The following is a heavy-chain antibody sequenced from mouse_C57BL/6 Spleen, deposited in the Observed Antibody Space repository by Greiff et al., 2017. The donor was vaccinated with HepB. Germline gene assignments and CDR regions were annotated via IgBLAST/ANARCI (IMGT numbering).Heavy chain of an antibody. D-gene: IGHD2-4*01. Sequence: VQLQQSGPELVKPGASVKISCKASGYTFTDYYMNWVKQSHGKSLEWIGDINPNNGGTSYNQKFKGKATLTVDKSSSTAYMELRSLTSEDSAVYYCARLEDYEDYWGQGTTLTVSS. V-gene: IGHV1-26*01. CDR1: GYTFTDYY. CDR2: INPNNGGT. J-gene: IGHJ2*01. CDR3: ARLEDYEDY.